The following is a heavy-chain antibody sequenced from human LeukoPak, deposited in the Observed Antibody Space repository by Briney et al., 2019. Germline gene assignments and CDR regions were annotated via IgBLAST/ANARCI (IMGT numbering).Heavy chain of an antibody. Sequence: PGGSLRLSCAASGFTFSSYAMSWVRQAPGKGLEWVAVISYDGSNKYYADSVKGRFTISRDNSKNTLYLQMNSLRAEDTAVYYCASDITMVRGVISPVDYWGQGTLVTVSS. D-gene: IGHD3-10*01. V-gene: IGHV3-30*04. CDR1: GFTFSSYA. CDR3: ASDITMVRGVISPVDY. CDR2: ISYDGSNK. J-gene: IGHJ4*02.